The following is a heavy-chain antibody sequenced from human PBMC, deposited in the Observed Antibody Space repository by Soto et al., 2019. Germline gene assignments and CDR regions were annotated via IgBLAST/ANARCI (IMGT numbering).Heavy chain of an antibody. D-gene: IGHD5-18*01. CDR3: AKEAAMVPYYYYGMDV. J-gene: IGHJ6*02. V-gene: IGHV3-30*18. CDR1: GFTFSSYG. Sequence: QVQLVESGGGVVQPGRSLRLSCAASGFTFSSYGMHWVRHAPGKGLEWVAVISYDGSNKYYADSVKGRFTISRDNSKNTLYLQMNSLRAEDTAVYYCAKEAAMVPYYYYGMDVWGQGTTVTVSS. CDR2: ISYDGSNK.